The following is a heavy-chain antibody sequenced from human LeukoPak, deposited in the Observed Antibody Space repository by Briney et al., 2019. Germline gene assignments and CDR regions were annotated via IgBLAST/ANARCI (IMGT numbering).Heavy chain of an antibody. V-gene: IGHV3-30*18. D-gene: IGHD5-18*01. CDR1: GCTFSSYG. CDR2: ISYDGSNK. CDR3: AKARRGYSYPLEGY. Sequence: GGSLRLSCAASGCTFSSYGMHWVRQAPGKGLEWVAVISYDGSNKYYADSVKGRFTISRDNSKNTLYLQMNSLRAEDTAVYYCAKARRGYSYPLEGYWGQGTLVTVSS. J-gene: IGHJ4*02.